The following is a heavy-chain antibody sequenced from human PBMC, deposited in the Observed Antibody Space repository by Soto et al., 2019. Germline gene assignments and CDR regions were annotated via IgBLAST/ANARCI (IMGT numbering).Heavy chain of an antibody. CDR3: ARYSSSGSFDY. CDR2: IYYSGST. D-gene: IGHD6-6*01. CDR1: GGSISSYY. V-gene: IGHV4-59*01. Sequence: PSGTLSLTCTVSGGSISSYYWSWIRQPPGKGLEWIGYIYYSGSTNYNPSLKSRVTISVDTSKNQFSLKLSSVTAADTAVYYCARYSSSGSFDYWGQGTLVTVSS. J-gene: IGHJ4*02.